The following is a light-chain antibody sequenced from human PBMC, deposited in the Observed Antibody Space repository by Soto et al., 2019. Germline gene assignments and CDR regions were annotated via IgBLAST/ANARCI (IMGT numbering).Light chain of an antibody. V-gene: IGKV3-20*01. CDR1: ESVYRNY. CDR3: HQYGSSPFT. CDR2: DAS. J-gene: IGKJ3*01. Sequence: ETVLTQSPGTLSLSPGERATISCRASESVYRNYLAWYHQKPGQPPRLLIYDASSRATGIPDRFSGSGSGTDFTLTISRVEPEDFALYYCHQYGSSPFTFGPGTKVDI.